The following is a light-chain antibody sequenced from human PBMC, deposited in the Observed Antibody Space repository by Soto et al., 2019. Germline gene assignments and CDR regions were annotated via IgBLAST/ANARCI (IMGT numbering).Light chain of an antibody. Sequence: EIVLTRAPGTLSLSPVERATLSCRASQSVSSSYLAWYQQKPGQAPRLLIYGASTRATGIPARFSGSGSGTEFTLTISSLQSEDFAGHYCQQYNNRPLTFGGATKVDIK. CDR1: QSVSSSY. CDR2: GAS. J-gene: IGKJ4*01. CDR3: QQYNNRPLT. V-gene: IGKV3-15*01.